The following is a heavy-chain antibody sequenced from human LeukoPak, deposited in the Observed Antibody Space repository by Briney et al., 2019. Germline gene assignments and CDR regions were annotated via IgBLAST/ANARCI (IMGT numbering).Heavy chain of an antibody. CDR2: INHSGST. D-gene: IGHD2-2*01. Sequence: SETLSLTCAVYGGSFSGYYWSWIRQPPGKGLEWIGEINHSGSTNYNPSLKSRVTISVDTSKNQFSLKLSSVTAADTAVYYCARTPAGYCSSTSCRHFDYWGQGTLVTVSS. J-gene: IGHJ4*02. CDR3: ARTPAGYCSSTSCRHFDY. V-gene: IGHV4-34*01. CDR1: GGSFSGYY.